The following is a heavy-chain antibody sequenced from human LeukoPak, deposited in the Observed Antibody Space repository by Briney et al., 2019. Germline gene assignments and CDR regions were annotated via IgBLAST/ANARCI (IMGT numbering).Heavy chain of an antibody. D-gene: IGHD4-23*01. Sequence: SETLSLTCTVSGGSISTNGDYWGWIRQPPGKGLAWIGSISYIGSTHYNPSLKSRVIISVDTSRNQFSLKLSSVTAADTAVYYCASHSLRLRWPTDLGFWGQGTLVTVSS. CDR3: ASHSLRLRWPTDLGF. V-gene: IGHV4-39*01. CDR2: ISYIGST. CDR1: GGSISTNGDY. J-gene: IGHJ4*02.